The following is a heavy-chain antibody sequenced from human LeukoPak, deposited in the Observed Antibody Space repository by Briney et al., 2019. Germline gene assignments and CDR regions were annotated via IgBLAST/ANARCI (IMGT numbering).Heavy chain of an antibody. CDR3: TRLLPTSHHYFDS. V-gene: IGHV3-53*01. Sequence: GGSLRLSCAASGFTVSSNYMSWVRQAPGKGLEWVSVIYGGGYTYYADSVRGRFTISRDNSENTLSLQMNSLKAEDTAVYYCTRLLPTSHHYFDSWGQGTLVTVSS. D-gene: IGHD3-16*01. CDR2: IYGGGYT. J-gene: IGHJ4*02. CDR1: GFTVSSNY.